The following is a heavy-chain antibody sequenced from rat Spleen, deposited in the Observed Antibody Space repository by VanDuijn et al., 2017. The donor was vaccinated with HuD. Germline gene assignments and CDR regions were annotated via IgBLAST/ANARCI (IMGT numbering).Heavy chain of an antibody. J-gene: IGHJ2*01. CDR2: INTDGDYT. V-gene: IGHV5-58*01. Sequence: EVHLVETGGGLVQPGRSLKLSCVASGFTFGGYWMYWIRQAPGKGLEWVSSINTDGDYTYYPDSVKGRFTISRDNAKSTLYLQMDSLRSEDTATYYCVRSVFDYWGQGVVVTVSS. CDR1: GFTFGGYW. CDR3: VRSVFDY.